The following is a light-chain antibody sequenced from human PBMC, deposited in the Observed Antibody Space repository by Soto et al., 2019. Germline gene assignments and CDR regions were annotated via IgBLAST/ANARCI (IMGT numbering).Light chain of an antibody. J-gene: IGKJ5*01. CDR3: QQYNNCPPSST. CDR2: GAS. Sequence: EVVMPQAPATLSVSPGERATLSCRGSQSVSSNLAWYQQQPDQAPRLLIYGASVRATGFPARFSCSGSGTEFTLTLSSLQSEDFAVYYCQQYNNCPPSSTFGQGTRLEIK. CDR1: QSVSSN. V-gene: IGKV3-15*01.